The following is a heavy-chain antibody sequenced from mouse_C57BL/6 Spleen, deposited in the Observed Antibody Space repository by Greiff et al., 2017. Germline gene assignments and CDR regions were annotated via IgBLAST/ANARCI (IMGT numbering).Heavy chain of an antibody. CDR2: ISSGSSTI. Sequence: EVQVVESGGGLVKPGGSLKLSCAASGFTFSDYGMHWVRQAPEKGLEWVAYISSGSSTIYYADTVKGRFTISRDNAKNTLFLQMTSLRSEDTAMYYCASRGYGKRVYAMDYWGQGTSVTVSS. V-gene: IGHV5-17*01. J-gene: IGHJ4*01. CDR3: ASRGYGKRVYAMDY. CDR1: GFTFSDYG. D-gene: IGHD2-10*02.